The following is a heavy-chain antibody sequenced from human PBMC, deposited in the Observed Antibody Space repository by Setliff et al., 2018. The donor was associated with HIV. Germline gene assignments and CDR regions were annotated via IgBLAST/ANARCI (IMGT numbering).Heavy chain of an antibody. CDR1: GFTFSSYT. CDR2: ISSSGSTI. D-gene: IGHD2-21*01. V-gene: IGHV3-48*04. Sequence: GGSLRLSCAASGFTFSSYTMNWVRQAPGKGLDWVSYISSSGSTIYYADSVKGRFTVYRDNTKNSLYLQMNSLRAEDTALYYCVRDLARVIAHWGQGTLVTVSS. CDR3: VRDLARVIAH. J-gene: IGHJ4*02.